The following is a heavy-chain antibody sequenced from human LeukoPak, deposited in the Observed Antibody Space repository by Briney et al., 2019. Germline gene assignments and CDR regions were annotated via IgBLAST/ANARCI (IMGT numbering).Heavy chain of an antibody. Sequence: GASVKVSCKASGYTFTGYYMHWVRQAPGQGLEWMGWINPNSGGTNYAQKFQGRVTMTRDTSISTAYMELSRLRSDDTAVYYCAKRGQVGYSSPHNWFDPWGQGTLVTVSS. V-gene: IGHV1-2*02. CDR2: INPNSGGT. CDR3: AKRGQVGYSSPHNWFDP. D-gene: IGHD6-13*01. CDR1: GYTFTGYY. J-gene: IGHJ5*02.